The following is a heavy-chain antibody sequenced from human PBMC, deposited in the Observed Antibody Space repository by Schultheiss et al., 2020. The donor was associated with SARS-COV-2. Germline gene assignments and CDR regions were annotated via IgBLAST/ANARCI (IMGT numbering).Heavy chain of an antibody. V-gene: IGHV3-30*03. J-gene: IGHJ4*02. CDR3: ARGYCSGGSCQRGY. CDR2: ISYDGSKK. Sequence: GGSLRLSCAASGFIFSSYGIHWVRQAPGKGLEWVAVISYDGSKKFYADSVKGRFTITRDNSKNTLYLQMNSLRVEDTAVYYCARGYCSGGSCQRGYWGQGTLVTVSS. D-gene: IGHD2-15*01. CDR1: GFIFSSYG.